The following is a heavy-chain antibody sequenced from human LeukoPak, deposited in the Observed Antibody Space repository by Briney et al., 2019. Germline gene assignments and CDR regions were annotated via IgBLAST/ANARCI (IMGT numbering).Heavy chain of an antibody. Sequence: GSSVKVSCKASGGTFSSYAISWVRQAPGQGLEWMGRIIPILGIANYAQKFQGRVTMTRDTSTSTVYMGLSSLRSEDTAVYYCARDQGYNSYWGQGTLVTVSS. CDR3: ARDQGYNSY. CDR2: IIPILGIA. V-gene: IGHV1-69*04. D-gene: IGHD3-22*01. CDR1: GGTFSSYA. J-gene: IGHJ4*02.